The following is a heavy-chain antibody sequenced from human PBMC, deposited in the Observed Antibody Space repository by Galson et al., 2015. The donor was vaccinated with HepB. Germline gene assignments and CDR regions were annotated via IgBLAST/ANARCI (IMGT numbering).Heavy chain of an antibody. CDR1: GYTFTTHG. Sequence: SVTVSCKASGYTFTTHGISWVRQAPGQGLEWMGWISTYNGNRNYAQKLQGRVTMTTDTSTSTVYMELRSLRSDDTAVYYCARQGSRVTPVYSGMDVWGQGTTVTVSS. J-gene: IGHJ6*02. CDR2: ISTYNGNR. D-gene: IGHD4-17*01. V-gene: IGHV1-18*04. CDR3: ARQGSRVTPVYSGMDV.